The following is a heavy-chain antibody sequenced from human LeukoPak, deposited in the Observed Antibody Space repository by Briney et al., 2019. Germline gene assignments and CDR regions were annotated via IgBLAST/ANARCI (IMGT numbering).Heavy chain of an antibody. D-gene: IGHD3-3*01. V-gene: IGHV4-31*03. J-gene: IGHJ4*02. Sequence: PSQTLSLTCIVSGGSISSGGYYWSWIRQHPGKGLEWIGYIYYSGSTYYNPSLKSRVTISVDTSKNQFSLKLSSVTAADTAVYYCARDLGIFGSPYYFDYWGQGTLVTVSS. CDR1: GGSISSGGYY. CDR2: IYYSGST. CDR3: ARDLGIFGSPYYFDY.